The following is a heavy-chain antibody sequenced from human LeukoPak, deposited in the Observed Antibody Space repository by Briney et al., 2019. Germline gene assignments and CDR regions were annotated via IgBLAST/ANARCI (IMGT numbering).Heavy chain of an antibody. CDR3: ARVGATKYFDY. Sequence: SETLSLTCTVPGYSISSGYYWGWIRQPPGKGLEWIGSIYHSGSPYYNPSLKSRVTISVDTSKNQFSLKLSSVTAADTAVYYCARVGATKYFDYWGQGTLVSVS. D-gene: IGHD1-26*01. J-gene: IGHJ4*02. CDR1: GYSISSGYY. CDR2: IYHSGSP. V-gene: IGHV4-38-2*02.